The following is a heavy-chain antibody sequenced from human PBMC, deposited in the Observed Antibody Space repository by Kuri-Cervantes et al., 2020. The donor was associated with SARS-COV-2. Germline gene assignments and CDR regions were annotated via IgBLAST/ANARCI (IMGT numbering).Heavy chain of an antibody. Sequence: GESLKISCAAPGFTFDDYGMSWVRQAPGKGLEWVSRINWNGGSTGYADSVKGRFTISRDNAKNSLYLQMNNLRAEDTALYFCARDPTGVAGVGRFFDYWGQGALVTVSS. J-gene: IGHJ4*02. CDR1: GFTFDDYG. V-gene: IGHV3-20*04. CDR3: ARDPTGVAGVGRFFDY. D-gene: IGHD6-19*01. CDR2: INWNGGST.